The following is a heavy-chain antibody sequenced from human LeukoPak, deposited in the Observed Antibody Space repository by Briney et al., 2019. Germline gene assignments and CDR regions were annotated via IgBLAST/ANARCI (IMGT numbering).Heavy chain of an antibody. D-gene: IGHD2-15*01. Sequence: ASVNVSCKASGGTFSSYAISWVRQAPGQGLEWMGGIIPIFGTANYAQKFQGRVTITADESTSTAYMELSSLRSEDTAVYYCATRRGYCSGGNCNYYFDYWGQGTLVTVSS. J-gene: IGHJ4*02. CDR1: GGTFSSYA. CDR3: ATRRGYCSGGNCNYYFDY. V-gene: IGHV1-69*13. CDR2: IIPIFGTA.